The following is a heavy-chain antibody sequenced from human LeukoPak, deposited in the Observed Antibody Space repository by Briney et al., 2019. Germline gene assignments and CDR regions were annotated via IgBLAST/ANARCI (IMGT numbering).Heavy chain of an antibody. Sequence: SETLSLTCTVSGGSIRSSYYYWGWIRQPPGKGLEWIGYIYYSGSTNYNPSLKSRVTISVDTSKNQFSLKLSSVTAADTAVYYCGSLDYWGQGTLVTVSS. V-gene: IGHV4-39*01. CDR2: IYYSGST. J-gene: IGHJ4*02. CDR3: GSLDY. CDR1: GGSIRSSYYY.